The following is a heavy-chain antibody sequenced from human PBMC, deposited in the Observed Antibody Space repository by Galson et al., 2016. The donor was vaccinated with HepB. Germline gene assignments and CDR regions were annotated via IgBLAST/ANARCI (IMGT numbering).Heavy chain of an antibody. V-gene: IGHV3-53*01. CDR1: GFTFSAYS. Sequence: SLRLSCAASGFTFSAYSMNWLRQAPGKGLEWVSVLYSGGITYYADPVKGRFTISRDNSKNTLYLQMDSLRGDDTAVDYCARDGCGGGACYLDFWGPGTLVTVSS. D-gene: IGHD2-21*02. CDR2: LYSGGIT. J-gene: IGHJ4*02. CDR3: ARDGCGGGACYLDF.